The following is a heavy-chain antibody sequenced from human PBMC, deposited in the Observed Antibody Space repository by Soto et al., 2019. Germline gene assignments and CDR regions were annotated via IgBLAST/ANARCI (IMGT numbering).Heavy chain of an antibody. CDR2: IWYDGSNK. J-gene: IGHJ6*03. Sequence: QVQLVESGGGVVQPGRSLRLSCAASGFTFSSYGMHWVRQAPGKGLEWVAVIWYDGSNKYYADSVKGRFTISRDNSKNTLYPQMNSLRAEDTAVYYCARGYCSSTSCPHYYYYYYMDVWGKGTTVTVSS. D-gene: IGHD2-2*01. V-gene: IGHV3-33*01. CDR1: GFTFSSYG. CDR3: ARGYCSSTSCPHYYYYYYMDV.